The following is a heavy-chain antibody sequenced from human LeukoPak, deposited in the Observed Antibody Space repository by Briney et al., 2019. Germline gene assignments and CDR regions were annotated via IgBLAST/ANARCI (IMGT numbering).Heavy chain of an antibody. D-gene: IGHD3-10*02. J-gene: IGHJ3*02. CDR2: IYSGGST. V-gene: IGHV3-66*01. CDR1: GFTVSSNY. Sequence: PGGSLRLSCAASGFTVSSNYMSWVRRAPGKGLEWVSVIYSGGSTDYADSVKGRFTISRDNSKNTLYLQMNSLRAEDTAVYYCARATMSYAFDIWGQGTMVTVSS. CDR3: ARATMSYAFDI.